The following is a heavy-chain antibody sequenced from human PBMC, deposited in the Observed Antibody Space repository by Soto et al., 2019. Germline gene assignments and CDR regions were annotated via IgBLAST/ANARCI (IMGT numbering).Heavy chain of an antibody. D-gene: IGHD3-22*01. CDR3: ARGGSYYDSSGYSRDYNWFDP. Sequence: SETLSLTCTVSGGSISSGGYYWSWIRQHPGKGLEWIGYIYYSGSTYYNPSLKSRVTISVDTSKNQFSLKLSSVTAADTAVYYCARGGSYYDSSGYSRDYNWFDPWGQGTLVTVSS. J-gene: IGHJ5*02. CDR1: GGSISSGGYY. V-gene: IGHV4-31*03. CDR2: IYYSGST.